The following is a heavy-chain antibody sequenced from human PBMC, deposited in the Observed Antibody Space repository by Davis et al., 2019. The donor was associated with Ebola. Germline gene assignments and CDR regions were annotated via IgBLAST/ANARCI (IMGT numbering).Heavy chain of an antibody. CDR1: GFTVSSNY. CDR3: ARGPGIAAAGTSLFVYYGMDV. J-gene: IGHJ6*02. Sequence: GESLKISCAASGFTVSSNYMSWVRQAPGKGLEWVSVIYSGGSTYYADSVKGRFTISRHNSKNTLYLQMNSLRAEDTAVYYCARGPGIAAAGTSLFVYYGMDVWGQGTTVTVSS. D-gene: IGHD6-13*01. V-gene: IGHV3-53*04. CDR2: IYSGGST.